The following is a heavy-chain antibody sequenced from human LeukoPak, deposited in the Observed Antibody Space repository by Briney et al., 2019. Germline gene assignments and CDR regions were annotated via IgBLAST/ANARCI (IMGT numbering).Heavy chain of an antibody. CDR2: IYYSGST. CDR3: ARYSSGWYAAWDY. V-gene: IGHV4-31*03. Sequence: SQTLSLTCTVSGGSISSGGYSWSWLRQHPGKGLEWIGYIYYSGSTYYNPSLKSRVTISVDTSKNQFSLKLSSVTAADTAVYYCARYSSGWYAAWDYWGQGTLVTVSS. D-gene: IGHD6-19*01. CDR1: GGSISSGGYS. J-gene: IGHJ4*02.